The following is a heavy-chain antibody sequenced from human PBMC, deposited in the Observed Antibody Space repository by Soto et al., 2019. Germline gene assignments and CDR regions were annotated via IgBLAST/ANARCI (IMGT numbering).Heavy chain of an antibody. V-gene: IGHV3-23*01. D-gene: IGHD7-27*01. CDR3: VKRGRNWGAFDF. Sequence: VQLLESGGDLVQPGGSLRLSWVASGFILNNYAMSWVRQAPGKVLEWVSTIGGTDGDSDGVPWYEDSVKGRFTIARDSSANTLFLHMDNLRAEDSALYYCVKRGRNWGAFDFWGQGTTVVVSS. CDR2: IGGTDGDSDGVP. J-gene: IGHJ3*01. CDR1: GFILNNYA.